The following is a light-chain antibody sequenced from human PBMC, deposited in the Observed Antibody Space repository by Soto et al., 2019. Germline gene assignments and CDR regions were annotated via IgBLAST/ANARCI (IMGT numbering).Light chain of an antibody. CDR1: QSISSY. J-gene: IGKJ1*01. CDR2: GAS. V-gene: IGKV1-39*01. CDR3: QQSNSFPWT. Sequence: GDRVTITCRASQSISSYLNWYQQKPGKAPNLLIYGASSLQSGVPSRFSGSGSGTDFTLTISSLQPEDFATYYCQQSNSFPWTFGQGTKVDIK.